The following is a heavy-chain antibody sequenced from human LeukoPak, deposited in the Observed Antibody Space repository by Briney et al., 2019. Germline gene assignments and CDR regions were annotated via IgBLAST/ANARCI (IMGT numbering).Heavy chain of an antibody. Sequence: GGSLRLSCAASGFTFSNYAMSWVRQAPGKGLEWVSAISGSGGSTYYADSVKGRFTISRDNSKNTLYLQMNSLRVEDTAVYYCAKDFMSGSYSAFFDYWGQGTLVTVSS. CDR3: AKDFMSGSYSAFFDY. V-gene: IGHV3-23*01. CDR1: GFTFSNYA. D-gene: IGHD1-26*01. CDR2: ISGSGGST. J-gene: IGHJ4*02.